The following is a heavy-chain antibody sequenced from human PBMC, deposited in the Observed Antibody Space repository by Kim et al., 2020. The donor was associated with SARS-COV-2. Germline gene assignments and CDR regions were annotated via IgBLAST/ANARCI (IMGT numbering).Heavy chain of an antibody. D-gene: IGHD2-21*02. CDR3: ARSTYCGGDCYSLFDY. J-gene: IGHJ4*02. Sequence: SVKVSCKASGGTFSSYAISWVRHAPGQGLEWMGGIIPIFGTANYAQKFQGRVTITADESTSTAYMELSSLRSEDTAVYYCARSTYCGGDCYSLFDYWGQGTLVTVSS. V-gene: IGHV1-69*13. CDR2: IIPIFGTA. CDR1: GGTFSSYA.